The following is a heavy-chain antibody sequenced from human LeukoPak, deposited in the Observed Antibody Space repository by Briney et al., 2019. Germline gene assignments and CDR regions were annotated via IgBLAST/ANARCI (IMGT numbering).Heavy chain of an antibody. CDR1: GFTFDDYG. CDR3: ASSFYGSGTLDMDV. J-gene: IGHJ6*03. Sequence: GGSPRLSCAASGFTFDDYGMSWVRQAPGKGLEWVSGINWNGGSTGYADSVKGRFTISRDNAKNSLYLQMNSLRAEDTALYYCASSFYGSGTLDMDVWGKGTTVTVSS. CDR2: INWNGGST. V-gene: IGHV3-20*04. D-gene: IGHD3-10*01.